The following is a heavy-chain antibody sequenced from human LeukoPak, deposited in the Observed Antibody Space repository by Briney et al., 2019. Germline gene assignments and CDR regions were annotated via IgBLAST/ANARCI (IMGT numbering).Heavy chain of an antibody. CDR3: ARSDTPMDPMGATGDAFDI. CDR1: GFTFSSYS. D-gene: IGHD1-26*01. Sequence: PGGSLRLSCAASGFTFSSYSMNWVRQAPGKGLEWVSYISSSSSTIYYADSVKGRFTISRDNAKNSLYLQMDSLRAEDTAVYYCARSDTPMDPMGATGDAFDIWGQGTMVTVSS. J-gene: IGHJ3*02. V-gene: IGHV3-48*01. CDR2: ISSSSSTI.